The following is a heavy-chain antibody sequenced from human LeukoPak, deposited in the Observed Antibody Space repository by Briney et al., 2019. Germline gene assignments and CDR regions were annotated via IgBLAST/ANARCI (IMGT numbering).Heavy chain of an antibody. V-gene: IGHV3-64D*06. CDR1: GFIFNNYA. D-gene: IGHD2-15*01. J-gene: IGHJ6*02. Sequence: GGSLRLSCSASGFIFNNYAMYWVRQAPGEELELLSVTHGNGGNTQFADSVKDRFSISRDYSKNILYLQLSSLRVEDTAVYYCVRDNYGMDVWGQGTTVTVSS. CDR2: THGNGGNT. CDR3: VRDNYGMDV.